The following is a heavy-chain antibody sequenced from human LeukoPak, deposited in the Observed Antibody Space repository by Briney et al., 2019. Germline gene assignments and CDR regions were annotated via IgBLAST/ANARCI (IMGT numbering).Heavy chain of an antibody. J-gene: IGHJ4*02. V-gene: IGHV4-59*08. CDR3: ARHSSPRGGLFDY. CDR2: IYYSGST. Sequence: SETLSLTCTVSGGSISSYYWSWIRQPPGKGLEWIGYIYYSGSTNYNPPLKSRVTISVDTSKNQFSLKLSSVTAADTAVYYCARHSSPRGGLFDYWGQGTLVTVSS. CDR1: GGSISSYY. D-gene: IGHD3-10*01.